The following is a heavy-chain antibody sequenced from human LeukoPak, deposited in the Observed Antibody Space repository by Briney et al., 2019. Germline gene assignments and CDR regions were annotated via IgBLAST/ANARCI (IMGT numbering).Heavy chain of an antibody. D-gene: IGHD5-12*01. Sequence: ASETLSLTCTVSGGSISSYYWSWIRQPPGKGLEWIGYIYYSGSTNYNPSLKSRVTISVDTSKNQFSLKLSSVTAADTAVYYCASRYSGYGVYWFDPWGQGTLVTVSS. CDR3: ASRYSGYGVYWFDP. CDR2: IYYSGST. CDR1: GGSISSYY. V-gene: IGHV4-59*12. J-gene: IGHJ5*02.